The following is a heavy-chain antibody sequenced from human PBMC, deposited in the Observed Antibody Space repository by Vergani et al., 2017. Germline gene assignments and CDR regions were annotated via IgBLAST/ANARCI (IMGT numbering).Heavy chain of an antibody. CDR2: IKSKTDGWTT. D-gene: IGHD4-17*01. CDR3: TTDGRGFTVTTNPSDY. V-gene: IGHV3-15*01. J-gene: IGHJ4*02. Sequence: EVQLVESGGGLVKPGGSLRLSCPPSLFTFTPSSLPWLRPAPAGALECLCLIKSKTDGWTTDYAAPVKGRFTITRDDSKNTLYLQMNSLKTEDTAVYYCTTDGRGFTVTTNPSDYWGQGTLVTVSS. CDR1: LFTFTPSS.